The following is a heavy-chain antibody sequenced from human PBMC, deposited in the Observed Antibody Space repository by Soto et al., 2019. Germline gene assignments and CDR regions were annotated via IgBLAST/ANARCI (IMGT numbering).Heavy chain of an antibody. CDR1: GFTFSSYG. J-gene: IGHJ4*02. CDR3: AKGGIQLWLGGFFDY. Sequence: QVQLVESGGGVVQPGRSLRLSCAASGFTFSSYGMHWVRQAPGKGLEWVAVISYDGSNKYYADSVKGRFTICRDNSKNTLYLQMNSLRAEDTAVYYCAKGGIQLWLGGFFDYWGQGTLVTVSS. CDR2: ISYDGSNK. D-gene: IGHD5-18*01. V-gene: IGHV3-30*18.